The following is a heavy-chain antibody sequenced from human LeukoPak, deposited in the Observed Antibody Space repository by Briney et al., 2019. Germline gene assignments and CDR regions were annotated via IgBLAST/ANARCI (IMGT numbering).Heavy chain of an antibody. D-gene: IGHD3-22*01. J-gene: IGHJ4*02. Sequence: ASVKVSCKASGYTFTSYHMHWVRQAPGQGLEWMGIINPSGGSTSYAQKFQGRVTMTRDTSTSTVYMELSSLRSEDTAVYYCARAMIVGRPTFYFDYWGQGTLVTVSS. CDR2: INPSGGST. CDR1: GYTFTSYH. CDR3: ARAMIVGRPTFYFDY. V-gene: IGHV1-46*01.